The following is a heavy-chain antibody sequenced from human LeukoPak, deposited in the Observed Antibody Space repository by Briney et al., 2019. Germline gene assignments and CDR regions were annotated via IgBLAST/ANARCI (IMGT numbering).Heavy chain of an antibody. V-gene: IGHV1-69*06. CDR2: ILPSVGTA. Sequence: SVKVSCKASGGTTSAIGWVRQAPGQGLEWMGGILPSVGTAHSSQKFQGRVTITADKSTSTAYMELSSLTSEDTGVYYCARGRLQLLLGADFFYYTDVWGKGTTVIISS. D-gene: IGHD5-18*01. CDR3: ARGRLQLLLGADFFYYTDV. J-gene: IGHJ6*03. CDR1: GGTTSA.